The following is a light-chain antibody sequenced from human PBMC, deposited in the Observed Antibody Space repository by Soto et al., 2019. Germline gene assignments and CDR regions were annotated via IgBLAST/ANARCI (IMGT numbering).Light chain of an antibody. Sequence: IQLTQSPSSLSASVGDIVTINFRASQDIAIYLAWYQQKPGEAPKLLIYAASTLYGGVPSRFSGSGSGTDFTLTISCLQSEDFATYYCQQYYSYPPAFGQGTRLEIK. CDR3: QQYYSYPPA. CDR1: QDIAIY. V-gene: IGKV1-9*01. J-gene: IGKJ5*01. CDR2: AAS.